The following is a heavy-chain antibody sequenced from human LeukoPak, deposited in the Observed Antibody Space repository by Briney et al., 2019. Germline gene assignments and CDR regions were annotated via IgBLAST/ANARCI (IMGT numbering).Heavy chain of an antibody. V-gene: IGHV4-61*02. D-gene: IGHD2-8*01. CDR1: GDSISSGNFY. CDR2: IYTSGST. Sequence: SQTLSLTCTVSGDSISSGNFYWSWIRQPAGKGLEWIGRIYTSGSTNYNPSLKSRVTISVDTSKNQFSLKLSSVTAADTAVYYCAREMMYGGVFDYWGQGTLVTVSS. J-gene: IGHJ4*02. CDR3: AREMMYGGVFDY.